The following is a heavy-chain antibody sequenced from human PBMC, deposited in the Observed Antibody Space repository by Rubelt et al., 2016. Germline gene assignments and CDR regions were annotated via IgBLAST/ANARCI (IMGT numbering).Heavy chain of an antibody. Sequence: GEINHSGSTNYNPSLKSRVTISVDTSKNQFSLKVNSVTATDTAVYYCARQGGEWMVSDYWGQGTLVTVSS. V-gene: IGHV4-34*01. D-gene: IGHD6-19*01. CDR3: ARQGGEWMVSDY. CDR2: INHSGST. J-gene: IGHJ4*02.